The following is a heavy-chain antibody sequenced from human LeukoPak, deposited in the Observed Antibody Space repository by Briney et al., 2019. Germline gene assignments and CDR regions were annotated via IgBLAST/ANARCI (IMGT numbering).Heavy chain of an antibody. Sequence: GGSLRLSCAASGFTFSSSWMTWVRQPPGKGLQWVASIKGDGGEIHYVESVKVPFTISRDNARNSLYLQMNSLTAEDTAVYYCARDPYSVAYGNTYYYYMDVWGKGTTVTISS. CDR3: ARDPYSVAYGNTYYYYMDV. CDR2: IKGDGGEI. J-gene: IGHJ6*03. CDR1: GFTFSSSW. V-gene: IGHV3-7*01. D-gene: IGHD5/OR15-5a*01.